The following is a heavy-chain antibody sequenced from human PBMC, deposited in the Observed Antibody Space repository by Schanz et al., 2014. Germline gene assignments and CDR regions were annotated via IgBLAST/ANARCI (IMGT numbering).Heavy chain of an antibody. V-gene: IGHV3-30*04. CDR2: ISYDGNNN. CDR3: ATEIPAGAHFDY. D-gene: IGHD2-21*01. Sequence: QVQLVESGGGVVQPGRSLRLSCAASGFTFSSYAMHWVRQAPGKGLEWVALISYDGNNNYYADSVKCRFTISRDNSKNTPYLRMISPRAEDPAMIYSATEIPAGAHFDYWGPGTLVSVSS. J-gene: IGHJ4*02. CDR1: GFTFSSYA.